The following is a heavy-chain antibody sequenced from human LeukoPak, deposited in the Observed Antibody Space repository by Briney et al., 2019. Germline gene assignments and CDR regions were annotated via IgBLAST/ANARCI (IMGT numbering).Heavy chain of an antibody. Sequence: ASVKVSCKASGYTFTDYYLHWVRQAPGQGLEWVGWINPNTGATSYAQKFQGRVTMTRDTSISTAYMELSRLRSDDTAVYYCARAPRGFCSGGSCFDFWGQGTLVTVSS. CDR1: GYTFTDYY. CDR2: INPNTGAT. V-gene: IGHV1-2*02. D-gene: IGHD2-15*01. CDR3: ARAPRGFCSGGSCFDF. J-gene: IGHJ4*02.